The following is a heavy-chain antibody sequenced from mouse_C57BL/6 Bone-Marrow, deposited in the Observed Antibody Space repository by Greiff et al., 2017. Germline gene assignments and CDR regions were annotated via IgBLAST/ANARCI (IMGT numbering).Heavy chain of an antibody. D-gene: IGHD2-4*01. CDR3: ARIPLRRTAMAY. CDR1: GYAFSSYW. CDR2: IYPGDGDT. V-gene: IGHV1-80*01. Sequence: QVHVKQSGAELVKPGASVKISCKASGYAFSSYWMNWVKQRPGQGLEWIGQIYPGDGDTHYNGKFKDKATLTADKSSSTAYMQLSSLTSEDSAVYCCARIPLRRTAMAYWGQGTLVTVSA. J-gene: IGHJ4*01.